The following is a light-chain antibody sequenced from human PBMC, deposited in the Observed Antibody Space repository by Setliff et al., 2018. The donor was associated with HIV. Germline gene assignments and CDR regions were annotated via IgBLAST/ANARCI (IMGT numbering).Light chain of an antibody. V-gene: IGLV2-11*01. CDR3: CSYAGSSYV. Sequence: QSVLTQPRSVSGSPGQSVTISCTGTSSDVGNYNYVSWYQQHPDKAPKLMIYDVTKRLSGVPDRFSGSKSGNTASLTISGLQAEDEADYYCCSYAGSSYVCGAGTKVTVL. J-gene: IGLJ1*01. CDR1: SSDVGNYNY. CDR2: DVT.